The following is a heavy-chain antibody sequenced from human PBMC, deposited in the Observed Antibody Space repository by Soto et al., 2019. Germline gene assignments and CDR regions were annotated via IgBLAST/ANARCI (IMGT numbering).Heavy chain of an antibody. D-gene: IGHD6-13*01. V-gene: IGHV4-59*07. Sequence: QVQLQESGPGLVKPSDTLSLTCTVSGGSISGYYWSWIRQPPGKRLEYIGYIYYRGSTNNNPSLKSRVTMSVDTSRNQFSLKVNSVTAADTAVYYCARQQLLPFYYALDVWGQGTTVTVSS. CDR1: GGSISGYY. CDR3: ARQQLLPFYYALDV. J-gene: IGHJ6*02. CDR2: IYYRGST.